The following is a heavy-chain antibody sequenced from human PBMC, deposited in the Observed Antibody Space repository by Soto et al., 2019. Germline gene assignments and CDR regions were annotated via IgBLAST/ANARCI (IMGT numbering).Heavy chain of an antibody. J-gene: IGHJ5*02. CDR2: ISGSGGST. Sequence: GGSLRLSCAASGFTFSSYAMSWVRQAPGKGLEWVSAISGSGGSTYYADSVKGRFTISRDNSKNTLYLQMNSLRAEDTAVYYCAKDPYSSSWYGWFDPWGQGTLVTVSS. CDR3: AKDPYSSSWYGWFDP. CDR1: GFTFSSYA. V-gene: IGHV3-23*01. D-gene: IGHD6-13*01.